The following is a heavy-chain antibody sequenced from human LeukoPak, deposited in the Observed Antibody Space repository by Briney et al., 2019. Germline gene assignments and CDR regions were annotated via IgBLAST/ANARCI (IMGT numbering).Heavy chain of an antibody. J-gene: IGHJ4*02. V-gene: IGHV4-34*01. CDR1: GGSFRGYY. CDR3: ARGSTLAAAGTMDY. CDR2: INHSGST. D-gene: IGHD6-13*01. Sequence: SETLSLTCAVYGGSFRGYYWSWIRQPPGKGLEWIGEINHSGSTNYNPSLKSRVTISVDTSKNQSSLKLSSVTAADTAVYYCARGSTLAAAGTMDYWGQGTLVTVSS.